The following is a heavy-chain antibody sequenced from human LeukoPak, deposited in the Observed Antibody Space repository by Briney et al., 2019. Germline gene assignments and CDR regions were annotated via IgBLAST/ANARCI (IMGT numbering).Heavy chain of an antibody. CDR3: ARVKWLSSNWFDP. CDR1: GYTFTGYY. D-gene: IGHD6-19*01. J-gene: IGHJ5*02. CDR2: INPNTGGT. V-gene: IGHV1-2*02. Sequence: GASMKVSCKASGYTFTGYYIHWVRQAPGQGLEWMGWINPNTGGTNYAQKFQGQVTMTRDTSISTAYMELSRLTSDDKAVYYCARVKWLSSNWFDPWGQGTLVTVSS.